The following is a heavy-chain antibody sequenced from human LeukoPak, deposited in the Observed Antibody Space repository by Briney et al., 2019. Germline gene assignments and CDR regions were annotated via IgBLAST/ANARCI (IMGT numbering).Heavy chain of an antibody. V-gene: IGHV1-2*02. Sequence: ASVKVSCKASGYTFTSYYMHWVRQAPGQGLEWMGWINPNSGGTNYQGRVTMTRDTSISTAYMELSRLRSDDTAVYYCARVKDRISMVRGVLSPQNYYYYYMDVWGKGTTVTVSS. CDR2: INPNSGGT. D-gene: IGHD3-10*01. CDR3: ARVKDRISMVRGVLSPQNYYYYYMDV. J-gene: IGHJ6*03. CDR1: GYTFTSYY.